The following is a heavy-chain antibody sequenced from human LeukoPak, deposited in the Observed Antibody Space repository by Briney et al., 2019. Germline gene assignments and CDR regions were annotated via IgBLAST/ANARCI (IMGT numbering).Heavy chain of an antibody. CDR3: ARKDSFWYFDL. CDR2: ISTSGRT. CDR1: GGSLSDYY. V-gene: IGHV4-4*07. Sequence: SETLSLTCTVSGGSLSDYYWSWVRQSAGKGLEWIGRISTSGRTNYNPSLMSRLTMSLDTSKNQFSLNLKSVTAADTAVYFCARKDSFWYFDLWAVAPWSLSPQ. J-gene: IGHJ2*01.